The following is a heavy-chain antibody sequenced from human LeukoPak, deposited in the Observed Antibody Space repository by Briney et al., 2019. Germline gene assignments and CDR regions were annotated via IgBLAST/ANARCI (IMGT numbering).Heavy chain of an antibody. CDR3: ARGLHYSSSWPYDYYYYYMDV. CDR2: MNPNSGNT. Sequence: EASVKVSCKASGYTFTSYDINWVRQATGQGLEWMGWMNPNSGNTGYAQKFQGRVTITRNTSISTAYMELSSLRSEDTAVYYCARGLHYSSSWPYDYYYYYMDVWGKGTTVTVSS. J-gene: IGHJ6*03. CDR1: GYTFTSYD. V-gene: IGHV1-8*03. D-gene: IGHD6-13*01.